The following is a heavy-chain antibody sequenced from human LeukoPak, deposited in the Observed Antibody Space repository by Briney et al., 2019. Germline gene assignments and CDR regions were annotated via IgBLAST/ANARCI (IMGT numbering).Heavy chain of an antibody. CDR1: GFTFSNYN. CDR2: ISDRGDYI. CDR3: ARDVDNYFDY. D-gene: IGHD5-24*01. J-gene: IGHJ4*02. Sequence: GGSLRLSCAASGFTFSNYNMNWVRQVPGKGLEWVSSISDRGDYIYYADSVRGRFTISRDNAKNSLDLHMDSLRAEGTAVYYCARDVDNYFDYWGQGTLVTVSS. V-gene: IGHV3-21*01.